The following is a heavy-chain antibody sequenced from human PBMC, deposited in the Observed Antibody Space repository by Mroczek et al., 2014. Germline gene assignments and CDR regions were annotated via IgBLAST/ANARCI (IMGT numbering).Heavy chain of an antibody. V-gene: IGHV3-33*01. CDR2: ISFDGTEK. J-gene: IGHJ4*02. CDR3: ARDRMQNWLPEGFFEY. D-gene: IGHD2-15*01. CDR1: GFSLGSYG. Sequence: QVQLQESGGEAWSSPGGSLRVSCVASGFSLGSYGMHWVRQAPGKGLEWVGVISFDGTEKNYGDSVRGRFTVSRDNSKNTVYLQMNSLRVEDTAVYYCARDRMQNWLPEGFFEYWGQGILVTVSS.